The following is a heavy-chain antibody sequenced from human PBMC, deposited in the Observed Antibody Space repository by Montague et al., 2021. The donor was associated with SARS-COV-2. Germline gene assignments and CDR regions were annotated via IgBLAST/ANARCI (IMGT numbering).Heavy chain of an antibody. CDR3: ARDRMVGGNHGDSYYYYGMDV. J-gene: IGHJ6*02. CDR2: IYSGGST. Sequence: SLRLSCAASGFTVSSNYMSWVRQAPGKGLEWVSVIYSGGSTYYADSVKGRFTISRHNSKNTLYLQMNSLRAEDTAVYYCARDRMVGGNHGDSYYYYGMDVWGQGTTVTVSS. CDR1: GFTVSSNY. D-gene: IGHD4-23*01. V-gene: IGHV3-53*04.